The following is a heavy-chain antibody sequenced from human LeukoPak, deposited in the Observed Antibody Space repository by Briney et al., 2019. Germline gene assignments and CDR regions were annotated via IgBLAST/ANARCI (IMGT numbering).Heavy chain of an antibody. CDR1: GFTADHYA. J-gene: IGHJ4*02. D-gene: IGHD3-22*01. Sequence: GGSLRLSCAASGFTADHYAIYWIRQRPGKGLERVSLITGHGGSTYYADSVKGRFTVSRDNSRNSLYLQMTRLRTEDTALYYCAKVRYDSSGYFVEVFDFWGQGTLVTVSS. CDR2: ITGHGGST. V-gene: IGHV3-43*02. CDR3: AKVRYDSSGYFVEVFDF.